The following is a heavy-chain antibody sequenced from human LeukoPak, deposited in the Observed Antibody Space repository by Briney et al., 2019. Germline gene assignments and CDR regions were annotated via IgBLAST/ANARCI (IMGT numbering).Heavy chain of an antibody. J-gene: IGHJ4*02. Sequence: ETLSLTCPVSGGSISSYYWSWIRPPPGKGLEWIGYIYYSGSTNYNPSLKSRVTISVDTSKNQFSLKLSSVTAADTAVYYCARRDEPDSSLDYWGQGTLVTVSS. V-gene: IGHV4-59*08. D-gene: IGHD6-13*01. CDR1: GGSISSYY. CDR2: IYYSGST. CDR3: ARRDEPDSSLDY.